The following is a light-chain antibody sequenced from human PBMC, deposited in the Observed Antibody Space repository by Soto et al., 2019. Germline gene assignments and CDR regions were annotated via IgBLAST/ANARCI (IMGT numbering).Light chain of an antibody. V-gene: IGKV3D-15*01. Sequence: EIVMTHSPATLSVSPGETATLSFRASQSVGDGLAWYRQKPGQAPRLLIYGASTRATGTPARFSGSGSGTEFTLTISRLEPEDFAVYYCQQYGSLSWTFGQGTKVDIK. J-gene: IGKJ1*01. CDR1: QSVGDG. CDR2: GAS. CDR3: QQYGSLSWT.